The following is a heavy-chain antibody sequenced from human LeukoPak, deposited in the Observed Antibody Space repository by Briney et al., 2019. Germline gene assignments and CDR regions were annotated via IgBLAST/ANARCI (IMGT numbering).Heavy chain of an antibody. CDR2: ISYDGSNK. CDR3: ARDTKWEPKYYFDY. J-gene: IGHJ4*02. D-gene: IGHD1-26*01. CDR1: GFTFSSYA. Sequence: GRSLRLSCAASGFTFSSYAVHWVRQAPGKGLEWVAVISYDGSNKYYADSVKGRFTISRDNSKNTLYLQMNSLRAKDTAVYYCARDTKWEPKYYFDYWGQGTLVTVSS. V-gene: IGHV3-30-3*01.